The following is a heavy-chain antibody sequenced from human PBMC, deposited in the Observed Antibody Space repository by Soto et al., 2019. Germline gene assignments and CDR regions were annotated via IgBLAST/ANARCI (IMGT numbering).Heavy chain of an antibody. CDR3: TRHDSNYDFWSGSPPRYGMDV. Sequence: GGSLRLSCAASGFTFDDYAMYWVRQVPGKGLEWVSGISWNSGRIGYADSVKGRFTISRDNAKNSLYLQMNSLRPEDTALYYCTRHDSNYDFWSGSPPRYGMDVWGQGTTVTVSS. CDR1: GFTFDDYA. D-gene: IGHD3-3*01. J-gene: IGHJ6*01. CDR2: ISWNSGRI. V-gene: IGHV3-9*01.